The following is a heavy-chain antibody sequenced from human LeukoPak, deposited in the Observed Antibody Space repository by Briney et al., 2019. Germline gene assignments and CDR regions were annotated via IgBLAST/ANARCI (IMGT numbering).Heavy chain of an antibody. Sequence: PSQTLSLTCAVSGGSISSGGYSWSWLRQPPGGGLEWIGRIYTSGSTNYNPSLKSRVTISVDTSKNQFSLKLSSVTAADTAVYYCARVDNWFDPWGQGTLVTVSS. CDR2: IYTSGST. V-gene: IGHV4-61*02. D-gene: IGHD2-2*03. J-gene: IGHJ5*02. CDR1: GGSISSGGYS. CDR3: ARVDNWFDP.